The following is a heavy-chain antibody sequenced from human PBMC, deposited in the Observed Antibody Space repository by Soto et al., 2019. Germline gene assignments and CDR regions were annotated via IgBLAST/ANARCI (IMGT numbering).Heavy chain of an antibody. Sequence: SETLSLTCTVSGVSITDYYWSWIRQAPGKGLESMGYIYYSGVPFYNPSLNSRATISRDTSKNQFSLNLYFVTTADTAVYYCAASLITVMITHNGYAQISFDYWGQGSLVTVSA. D-gene: IGHD3-16*01. CDR1: GVSITDYY. J-gene: IGHJ4*02. CDR2: IYYSGVP. CDR3: AASLITVMITHNGYAQISFDY. V-gene: IGHV4-59*01.